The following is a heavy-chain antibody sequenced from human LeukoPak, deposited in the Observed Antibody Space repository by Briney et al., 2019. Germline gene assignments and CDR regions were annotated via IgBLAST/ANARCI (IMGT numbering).Heavy chain of an antibody. D-gene: IGHD3-10*01. J-gene: IGHJ5*02. CDR2: IYYSGST. V-gene: IGHV4-39*01. Sequence: SETLSLTCTVSGGSISSSSYYWGWIRQPPGKGLEWIGSIYYSGSTYYNPSLKSRVSISVHTSKNQFSLKLRSVTAADTAVYYCASKKLLWFGELGLNTYHWLDPWGQGTLVTVFS. CDR1: GGSISSSSYY. CDR3: ASKKLLWFGELGLNTYHWLDP.